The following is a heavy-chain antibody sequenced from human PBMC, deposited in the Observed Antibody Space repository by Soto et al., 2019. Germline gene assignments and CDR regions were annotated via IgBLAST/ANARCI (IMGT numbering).Heavy chain of an antibody. CDR2: IGGSGGTK. Sequence: GGSLRLSCAASGFGFSSYEMTWVRKAPGKGLEWISYIGGSGGTKYSADSVKGRLITSRDNAQNSLYLQMNSLRVEDTAVYYCARDRGGDVGQFLFPDGFDLWGQGTMVTVSS. CDR1: GFGFSSYE. D-gene: IGHD3-10*01. J-gene: IGHJ3*01. V-gene: IGHV3-48*03. CDR3: ARDRGGDVGQFLFPDGFDL.